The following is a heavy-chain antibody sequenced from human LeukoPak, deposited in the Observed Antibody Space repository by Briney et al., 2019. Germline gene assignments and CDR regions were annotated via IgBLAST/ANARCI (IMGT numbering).Heavy chain of an antibody. CDR2: IRNDGSNE. CDR1: GFTFSDYG. V-gene: IGHV3-30*02. CDR3: AKGGSASHNWFDP. J-gene: IGHJ5*02. D-gene: IGHD2-15*01. Sequence: GGSLRLSRAASGFTFSDYGMHWVRQAPGKGLEWVAFIRNDGSNEYYPDSVEGRFTISRDNSRNMLYLQMNSLRPEDTAVYYCAKGGSASHNWFDPWGQGTLVTVSS.